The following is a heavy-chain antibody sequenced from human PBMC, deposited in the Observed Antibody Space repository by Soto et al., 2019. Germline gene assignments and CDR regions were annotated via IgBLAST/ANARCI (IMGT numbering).Heavy chain of an antibody. CDR3: ARESAYGGNPLAFDY. J-gene: IGHJ4*02. CDR2: IIPFFNTS. CDR1: GDTFSSYA. D-gene: IGHD1-26*01. Sequence: VASVKVSCKASGDTFSSYAISWVRQAPGQGLDWMGGIIPFFNTSNYGQKFKGRVMITADESTSTAYMELSSLRSEDTAMYYCARESAYGGNPLAFDYWGQGTLVTVSS. V-gene: IGHV1-69*13.